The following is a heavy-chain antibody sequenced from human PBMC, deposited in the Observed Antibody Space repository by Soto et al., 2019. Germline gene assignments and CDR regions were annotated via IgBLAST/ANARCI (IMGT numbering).Heavy chain of an antibody. D-gene: IGHD3-16*01. CDR2: ISGSGGST. CDR1: GFTFSSYA. V-gene: IGHV3-23*01. CDR3: AKNTCFAIGYYFDY. J-gene: IGHJ4*02. Sequence: GGSLRLSCAASGFTFSSYAMSWVRQAPGKGLEWVSAISGSGGSTYYADSVKGRFTISRDNSKNTLYLQMNSLRAEDTAVYYWAKNTCFAIGYYFDYWGQGTLVTVSS.